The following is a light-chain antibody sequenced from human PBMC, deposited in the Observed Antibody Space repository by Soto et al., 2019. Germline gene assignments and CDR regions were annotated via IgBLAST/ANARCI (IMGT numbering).Light chain of an antibody. Sequence: QSVLTQPASVSGSPGQSITISCTGTSSDVGGYNYVSWYQQHPGKAPKLMIYEVSNRPSGVSNRFSGSKSGNTASLTISGLQAEDEADYYCSSYTSSSSYVFGTGTKLTVL. CDR3: SSYTSSSSYV. V-gene: IGLV2-14*01. CDR1: SSDVGGYNY. J-gene: IGLJ1*01. CDR2: EVS.